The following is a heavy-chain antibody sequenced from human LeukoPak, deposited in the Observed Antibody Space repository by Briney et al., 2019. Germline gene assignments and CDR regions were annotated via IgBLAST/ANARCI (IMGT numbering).Heavy chain of an antibody. Sequence: SETLSLTCTVSGGSISSYYWSWIRQPAGKGLEWVGRIYSSGSTNYNPSLKSRVTMSVDTSKNQFSLKVSSVTAADTAVYYCARYSSSWTDAFDIWGQGTMVTVSS. CDR1: GGSISSYY. D-gene: IGHD6-13*01. V-gene: IGHV4-4*07. J-gene: IGHJ3*02. CDR2: IYSSGST. CDR3: ARYSSSWTDAFDI.